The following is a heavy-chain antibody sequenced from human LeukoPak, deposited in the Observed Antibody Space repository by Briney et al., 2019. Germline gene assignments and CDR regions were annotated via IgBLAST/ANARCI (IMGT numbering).Heavy chain of an antibody. CDR3: ARDRGYSTSWTFDY. Sequence: PGGSLRLSCAASGFTFSSYEMNWVRQAPGKGLEWLSYISSSASNIYYADSVKGRFTITRDNAKNSLYLQMNSLRAEDTAVYFCARDRGYSTSWTFDYWGQGTLVTVSS. CDR1: GFTFSSYE. CDR2: ISSSASNI. V-gene: IGHV3-48*03. D-gene: IGHD6-13*01. J-gene: IGHJ4*02.